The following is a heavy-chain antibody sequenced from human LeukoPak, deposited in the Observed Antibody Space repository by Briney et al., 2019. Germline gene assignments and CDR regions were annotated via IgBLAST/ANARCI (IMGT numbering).Heavy chain of an antibody. CDR2: ISWNSGSI. J-gene: IGHJ4*02. V-gene: IGHV3-9*01. Sequence: GGSLRLSCAASGFTFDDYAMHWVRQAPGKGLEWVSGISWNSGSIGYADSVKGRFTISRDNAKNSLYLQMNSLRAEDTALYYCAKDMGSMVRGVDYWGQGTLVTVSS. D-gene: IGHD3-10*01. CDR3: AKDMGSMVRGVDY. CDR1: GFTFDDYA.